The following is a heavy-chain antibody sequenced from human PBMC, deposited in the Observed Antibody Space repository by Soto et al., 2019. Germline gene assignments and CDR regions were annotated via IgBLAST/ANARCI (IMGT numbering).Heavy chain of an antibody. J-gene: IGHJ4*02. CDR2: INPSGGST. V-gene: IGHV1-46*01. Sequence: QVQLVQSGAEVKKPGASVKVSCKASGYTFTSYYMHWVRQTPGQGLEWMGIINPSGGSTSYAQKFQGRVTMTRDTSTSTVYMELSSLRSEDTAVYYCARVSSTDDYGVYVFDYWGQGTLVTVSS. CDR3: ARVSSTDDYGVYVFDY. D-gene: IGHD4-17*01. CDR1: GYTFTSYY.